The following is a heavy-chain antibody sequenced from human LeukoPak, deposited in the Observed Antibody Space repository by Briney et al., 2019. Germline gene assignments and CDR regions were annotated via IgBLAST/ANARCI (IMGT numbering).Heavy chain of an antibody. J-gene: IGHJ5*02. V-gene: IGHV4-61*02. CDR1: GDSISSGDYY. Sequence: SETLSLTCTVSGDSISSGDYYWSWIRQPAGKGLEWIGRISSSGSTNYSPSLKSRVTISVDTSKNQFSLKLSSVTAADTAVYYCARAKAPWVTMVRGVIRNWFDPWGQGTLVTVSS. CDR2: ISSSGST. CDR3: ARAKAPWVTMVRGVIRNWFDP. D-gene: IGHD3-10*01.